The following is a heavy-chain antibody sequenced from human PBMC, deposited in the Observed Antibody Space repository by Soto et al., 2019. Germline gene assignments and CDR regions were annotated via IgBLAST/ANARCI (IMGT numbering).Heavy chain of an antibody. CDR2: INPSGGST. V-gene: IGHV1-46*01. CDR3: ARDLHGYCSGGSCWPLFGY. Sequence: ASVKVSCKASGYTFTSYYIHWVRQAPGQRLEWMGIINPSGGSTSYAQKFQGRVTMTRDTSTSTVYMDLSSLRSEDTAVYYCARDLHGYCSGGSCWPLFGYWGQGTLVTVSS. CDR1: GYTFTSYY. J-gene: IGHJ4*02. D-gene: IGHD2-15*01.